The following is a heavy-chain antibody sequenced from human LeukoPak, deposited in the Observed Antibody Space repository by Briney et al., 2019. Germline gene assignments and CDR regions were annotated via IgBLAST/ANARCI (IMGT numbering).Heavy chain of an antibody. J-gene: IGHJ6*03. D-gene: IGHD5-18*01. Sequence: SSVTLSLTCTVSGGSISSYYWRWMRQPPGMGLEWIGYTYYSGSTNYNPSLKSQVTISVDTSKTQFSLKLSSVTAADTAVYYCARGIPRFSSYYYYMDVWGKGTTVTVSS. V-gene: IGHV4-59*01. CDR2: TYYSGST. CDR1: GGSISSYY. CDR3: ARGIPRFSSYYYYMDV.